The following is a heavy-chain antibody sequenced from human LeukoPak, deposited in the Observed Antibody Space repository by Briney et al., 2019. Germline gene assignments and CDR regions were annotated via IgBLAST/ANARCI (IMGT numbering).Heavy chain of an antibody. Sequence: PGGTLRLSCAASGFTFSTYGMHWVRQAPGKGLEGVAVVSYDESSIYYADSVKGRFTISRDNSKNTLYLQMNSLRAEDTAVYYCAKQVAVAGNPPYFDYWGQGTLVTVSS. CDR2: VSYDESSI. V-gene: IGHV3-30*18. J-gene: IGHJ4*02. CDR1: GFTFSTYG. CDR3: AKQVAVAGNPPYFDY. D-gene: IGHD6-19*01.